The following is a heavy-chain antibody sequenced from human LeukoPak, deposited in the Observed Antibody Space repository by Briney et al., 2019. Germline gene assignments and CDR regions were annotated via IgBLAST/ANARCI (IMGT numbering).Heavy chain of an antibody. CDR1: GGSFSGYY. D-gene: IGHD3-22*01. Sequence: SETLSLTCAVYGGSFSGYYWSWIRQPPGKGLEWIGEINHSGSTNYNPSLKSRVTISVDTSKNQFSLKLSSVAAADTAVYYCARADYYDSSAYYADYWGQGTLVTVSS. CDR3: ARADYYDSSAYYADY. CDR2: INHSGST. J-gene: IGHJ4*02. V-gene: IGHV4-34*01.